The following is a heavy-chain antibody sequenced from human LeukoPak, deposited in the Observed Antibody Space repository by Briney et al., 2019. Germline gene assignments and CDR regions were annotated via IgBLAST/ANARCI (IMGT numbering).Heavy chain of an antibody. J-gene: IGHJ4*02. CDR2: IYHSGST. Sequence: SETQSLTCTVSGGSISSSSYYWGWIRQPPGKGLEWIGSIYHSGSTYYNPSLKSRVTIAVETSKNQFSLKLSSVTAADTAVYYCARGVGSGYTDYWGQGALVTVSS. V-gene: IGHV4-39*07. CDR3: ARGVGSGYTDY. CDR1: GGSISSSSYY. D-gene: IGHD3-22*01.